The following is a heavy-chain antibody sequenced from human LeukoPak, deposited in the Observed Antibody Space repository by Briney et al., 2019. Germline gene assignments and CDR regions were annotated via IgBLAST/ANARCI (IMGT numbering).Heavy chain of an antibody. CDR2: INPNSGGT. D-gene: IGHD2-21*02. Sequence: ASVKVSCTASGYTFTGYYMHWVRQAPGQGLEWMGWINPNSGGTNYAQKFQGRVTMTRDTSISTAYMELSRLRSDDTAVYYCATLAYCGGDCYSGTPYYYYGMDVWGQGTTVTVSS. V-gene: IGHV1-2*02. J-gene: IGHJ6*02. CDR1: GYTFTGYY. CDR3: ATLAYCGGDCYSGTPYYYYGMDV.